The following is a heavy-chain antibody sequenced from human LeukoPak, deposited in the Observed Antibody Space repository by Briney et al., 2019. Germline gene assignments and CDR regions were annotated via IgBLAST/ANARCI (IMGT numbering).Heavy chain of an antibody. CDR1: GFTFSSYR. D-gene: IGHD3-3*01. J-gene: IGHJ4*02. CDR2: ISYDGSNK. Sequence: GASLRLSCAASGFTFSSYRMHWVRQAPGKGLEWVAVISYDGSNKYYADSVKGRFTISRDNSKNTLYLQMNSLRAEDTAVYYCAKVGPFYDFWSGPFDYWGQGTLVTVSS. V-gene: IGHV3-30*18. CDR3: AKVGPFYDFWSGPFDY.